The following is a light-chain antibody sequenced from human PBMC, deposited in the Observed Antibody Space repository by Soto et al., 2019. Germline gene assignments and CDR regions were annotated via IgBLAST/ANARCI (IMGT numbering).Light chain of an antibody. CDR1: QSISNY. CDR2: GAS. J-gene: IGKJ4*01. CDR3: QQSSSTPQT. Sequence: DTQMTQSPSSLSASVGDRVTITCRASQSISNYLNWYQQKPGKAPKLLMYGASSLQSGVPSRFSGSGSGTDFTLAISSLQPEDFATYYCQQSSSTPQTFGGGTRVEIK. V-gene: IGKV1-39*01.